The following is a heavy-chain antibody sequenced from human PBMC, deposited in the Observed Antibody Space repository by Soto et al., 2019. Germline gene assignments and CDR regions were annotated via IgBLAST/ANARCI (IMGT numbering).Heavy chain of an antibody. Sequence: QVQLVESGGGVVQPGRSLRLSCAASGFSFNNFDMHWVRQAPGKGLEWVAVISSAGNKKFYADSVTGRFTISRDNSNNTVYLQVNSLRAEDTAVYYCAKDRGLAAYFDSWGQGTQVTVPS. CDR3: AKDRGLAAYFDS. D-gene: IGHD6-13*01. J-gene: IGHJ4*02. CDR1: GFSFNNFD. CDR2: ISSAGNKK. V-gene: IGHV3-30*18.